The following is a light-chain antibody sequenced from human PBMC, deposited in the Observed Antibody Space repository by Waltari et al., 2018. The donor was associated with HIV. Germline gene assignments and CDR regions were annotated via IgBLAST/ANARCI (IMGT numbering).Light chain of an antibody. V-gene: IGKV3-20*01. CDR2: GAS. Sequence: VLKQSPGTLSLSPGERATLSCRASQTVSSSDLAWYQQKSGQSPRLLIYGASSRATGIPERFSGSGSGTDFTLTISRLEPEDFAVYYCHRHGFSFRTFGQGTKVEI. CDR3: HRHGFSFRT. CDR1: QTVSSSD. J-gene: IGKJ1*01.